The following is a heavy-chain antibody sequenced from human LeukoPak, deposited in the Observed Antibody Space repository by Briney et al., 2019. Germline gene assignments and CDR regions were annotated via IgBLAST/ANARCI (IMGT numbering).Heavy chain of an antibody. V-gene: IGHV3-30*04. J-gene: IGHJ5*02. CDR3: ARGDPS. CDR1: GFTFGGYV. CDR2: ISFHGSNT. Sequence: GRSLRLSCAASGFTFGGYVMHWVRQAPGKGLEWVAVISFHGSNTHYADSVKGRFTISRDNSKNTLYLQMNSLRPEDTAVYYCARGDPSWGQGTLVTVSS.